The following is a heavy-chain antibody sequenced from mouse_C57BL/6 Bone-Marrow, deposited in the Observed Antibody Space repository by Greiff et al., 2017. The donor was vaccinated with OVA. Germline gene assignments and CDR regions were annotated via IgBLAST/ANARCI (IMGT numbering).Heavy chain of an antibody. D-gene: IGHD2-1*01. J-gene: IGHJ2*01. CDR3: ARADYGNYPYYFDY. CDR2: IDPSDSYT. CDR1: GYTFTSYW. V-gene: IGHV1-50*01. Sequence: VQLQQPGAELVKPGASVKMSCKASGYTFTSYWMQWVKQRPGQGLEWIGEIDPSDSYTNYNQKFKGKATLTVDTSSSTAYMQLSSLTSEDSAVYYCARADYGNYPYYFDYWGQGTTLTVSS.